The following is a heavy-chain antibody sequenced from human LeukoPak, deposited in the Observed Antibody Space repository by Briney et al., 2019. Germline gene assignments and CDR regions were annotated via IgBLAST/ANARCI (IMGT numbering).Heavy chain of an antibody. CDR3: ARQSLTRGGIGAALYYFDY. CDR1: GYRFTSYW. V-gene: IGHV5-51*01. Sequence: GESLKISCQGSGYRFTSYWIGWVRQMPGKGLELIGIIYPGDSDTRYSPSFQGQVTISADKSTSTAYLQWSSLKASDSGMYYCARQSLTRGGIGAALYYFDYWGQGTLVTVSS. J-gene: IGHJ4*02. CDR2: IYPGDSDT. D-gene: IGHD6-13*01.